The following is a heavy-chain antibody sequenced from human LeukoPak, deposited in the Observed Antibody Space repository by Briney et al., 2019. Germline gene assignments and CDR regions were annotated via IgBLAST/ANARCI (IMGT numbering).Heavy chain of an antibody. CDR2: IYYSGST. D-gene: IGHD6-13*01. J-gene: IGHJ4*02. CDR1: GGSVSSGSYY. V-gene: IGHV4-61*01. Sequence: PSETLSLTCTVSGGSVSSGSYYWSWIRQPPGKGLEWIGYIYYSGSTNYNPSFKSRVTISVDTSKNQFSLKLSSVTAADTAVYYCARADRIAAAGEHFDYWGQGTLVTVSS. CDR3: ARADRIAAAGEHFDY.